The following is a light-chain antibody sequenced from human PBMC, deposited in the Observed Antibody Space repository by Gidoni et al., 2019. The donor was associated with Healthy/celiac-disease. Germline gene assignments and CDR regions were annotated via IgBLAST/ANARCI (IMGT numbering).Light chain of an antibody. J-gene: IGLJ1*01. CDR1: SSDVGSYNL. CDR2: EGS. Sequence: QSALNQPASASGSPGQSITISCTGTSSDVGSYNLVSWYQQHPGTAPKLIIYEGSTRPSGVSNRFSGSKSGNTASLTISGLQAEDEADYYCCSYAGSSTFVFGTGTKVTVL. V-gene: IGLV2-23*03. CDR3: CSYAGSSTFV.